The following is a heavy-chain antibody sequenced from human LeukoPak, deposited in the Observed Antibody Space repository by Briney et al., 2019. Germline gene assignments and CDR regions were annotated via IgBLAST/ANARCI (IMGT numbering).Heavy chain of an antibody. CDR1: GFTFSSYA. CDR3: AKLVAAAGTWSHPNFDY. V-gene: IGHV3-23*01. Sequence: PGGSLRLSCAASGFTFSSYAMSWDRQAPGKGLEWVSAISGSGGSTYYADSVKGRFTISRDNSKNTLYLQMNSLRAEDTAVYYCAKLVAAAGTWSHPNFDYWGQGTLVTVSS. J-gene: IGHJ4*02. CDR2: ISGSGGST. D-gene: IGHD6-13*01.